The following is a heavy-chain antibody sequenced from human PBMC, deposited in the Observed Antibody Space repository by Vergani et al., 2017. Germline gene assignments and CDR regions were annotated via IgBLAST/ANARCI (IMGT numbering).Heavy chain of an antibody. J-gene: IGHJ4*02. V-gene: IGHV3-33*01. Sequence: VQLLESGGGVVQPGRSLRLSCAASGFTFSSYGMHWVRQAPGKGLEWVAVIWYDGSNKYYADSVKGRFTISRDNSKNTLYLQMNSLRAEDTAVYYCARARFPDQDPYTFDYWGQGTLVTVSS. D-gene: IGHD2-2*02. CDR1: GFTFSSYG. CDR2: IWYDGSNK. CDR3: ARARFPDQDPYTFDY.